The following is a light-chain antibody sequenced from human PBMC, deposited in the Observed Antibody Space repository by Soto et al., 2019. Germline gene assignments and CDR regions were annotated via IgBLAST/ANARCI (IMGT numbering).Light chain of an antibody. CDR2: DVS. CDR1: SSDVGGYNY. V-gene: IGLV2-14*01. Sequence: QSVLTQPASVSGSPGQSITISCTGTSSDVGGYNYVSWYQQHPDKAPKLMIYDVSNRPSGVSNRFSGSKSGNTASLTISGLQAEDEADYYCSSYTSSSTLEVVFGGGTQLTVL. CDR3: SSYTSSSTLEVV. J-gene: IGLJ2*01.